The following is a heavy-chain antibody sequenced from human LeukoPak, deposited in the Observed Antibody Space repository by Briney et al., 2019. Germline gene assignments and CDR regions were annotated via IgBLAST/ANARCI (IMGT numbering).Heavy chain of an antibody. CDR2: ISSSGSTI. Sequence: PGGSLRLSCAASGFTFSSYEMNWVRQAPGEGLEWVSYISSSGSTIYYADSVKGRFTISRDNAKNSLYLQMNSLRAEDTAVYYCAREIPNYDFWSGYPVGFDYWGQGTLVTVSS. J-gene: IGHJ4*02. CDR1: GFTFSSYE. CDR3: AREIPNYDFWSGYPVGFDY. V-gene: IGHV3-48*03. D-gene: IGHD3-3*01.